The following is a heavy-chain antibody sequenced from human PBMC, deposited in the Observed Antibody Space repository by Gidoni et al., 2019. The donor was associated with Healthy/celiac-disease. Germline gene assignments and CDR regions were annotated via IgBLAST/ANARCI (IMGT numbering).Heavy chain of an antibody. J-gene: IGHJ6*02. V-gene: IGHV3-9*01. CDR1: GFTFDDYA. CDR2: ISWNSGSI. CDR3: AKDTLGGQGHYYYGMDV. Sequence: EVQLVESGGGLVQPGRSLRLSCAASGFTFDDYAMHWVRQAPGKGLEWVSGISWNSGSIGYADSVKGRFTISRDNAKNSLYLQMNSLRAEDTALYYCAKDTLGGQGHYYYGMDVWGQGTTVTVSS. D-gene: IGHD1-26*01.